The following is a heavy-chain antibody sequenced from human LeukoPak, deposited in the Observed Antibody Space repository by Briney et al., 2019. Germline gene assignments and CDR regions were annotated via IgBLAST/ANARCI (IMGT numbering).Heavy chain of an antibody. CDR3: AKELDSSGYFDY. CDR2: ISGSGGGT. CDR1: GFTFSGYA. J-gene: IGHJ4*02. Sequence: PGGSLRLSCAASGFTFSGYAMSWVRQAPGKGLEWVSAISGSGGGTYYADSVKGRFTISRDNSKNTLSLQMNSLRAEDTAVYYCAKELDSSGYFDYWGQGTLVTVSS. D-gene: IGHD3-22*01. V-gene: IGHV3-23*01.